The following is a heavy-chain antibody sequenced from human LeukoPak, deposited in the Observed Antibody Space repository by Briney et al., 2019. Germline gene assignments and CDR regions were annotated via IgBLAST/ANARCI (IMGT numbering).Heavy chain of an antibody. Sequence: SETLSLTCSVSGGFISGYYWTWLRQPAGKGLEWLGRVYTSGSTHYNPSLKTRLTMSVDTSKNQFSLKLSSVTAADTAVYYCARLITGTTTAFDIWGQGTMVTVSS. CDR1: GGFISGYY. CDR3: ARLITGTTTAFDI. D-gene: IGHD1-7*01. V-gene: IGHV4-4*07. CDR2: VYTSGST. J-gene: IGHJ3*02.